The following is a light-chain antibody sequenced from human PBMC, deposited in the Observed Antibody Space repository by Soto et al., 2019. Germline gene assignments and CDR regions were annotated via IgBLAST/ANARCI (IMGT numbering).Light chain of an antibody. Sequence: QSVLTQPPSVSGAPGQRVTISCTGSRSNIGAGFDVNWYQQLPGTAPKLLIHGDSHRPSGVPDRFSGSKSGTSASLAITGLQSDDEAVYYCQSYDSGLKLIFGGGTLLTV. CDR2: GDS. V-gene: IGLV1-40*01. CDR3: QSYDSGLKLI. CDR1: RSNIGAGFD. J-gene: IGLJ2*01.